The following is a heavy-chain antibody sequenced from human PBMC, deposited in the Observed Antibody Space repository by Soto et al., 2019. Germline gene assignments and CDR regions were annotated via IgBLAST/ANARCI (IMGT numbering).Heavy chain of an antibody. CDR3: ARVIYGGWSTIKDYYYYAMDV. Sequence: GGSLRLSCAASGFTFSSYDMNWVRQAPGKGLEWVSYISGGSSRIFYADSVKGRFTISRDNAKNSLYLQMNSLRDEDTGVYYCARVIYGGWSTIKDYYYYAMDVWGQGTTVTVSS. CDR1: GFTFSSYD. D-gene: IGHD5-12*01. V-gene: IGHV3-48*02. CDR2: ISGGSSRI. J-gene: IGHJ6*02.